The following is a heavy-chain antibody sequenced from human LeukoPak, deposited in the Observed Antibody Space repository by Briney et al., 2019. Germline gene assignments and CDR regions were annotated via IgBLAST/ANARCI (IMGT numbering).Heavy chain of an antibody. Sequence: PGGSLRLSCAASGFIFNTYGMHWVRQAPGKGLEWVAVIWYDGRNKYYGDSVKGRFTISRDNSKNTLYLQMNSLRAEDTAVYYCAKDRGGSGWYFDYWGQGTLVTVSS. CDR2: IWYDGRNK. D-gene: IGHD6-19*01. J-gene: IGHJ4*02. V-gene: IGHV3-30*02. CDR1: GFIFNTYG. CDR3: AKDRGGSGWYFDY.